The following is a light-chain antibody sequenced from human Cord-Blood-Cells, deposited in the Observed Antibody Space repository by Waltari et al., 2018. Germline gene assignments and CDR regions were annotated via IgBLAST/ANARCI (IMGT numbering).Light chain of an antibody. J-gene: IGKJ2*01. Sequence: DIQMTQSPSSLSASVGDRVTITCQARQDISNYLNWYQQKPGKAPKLLIYDASNLETGVPSRFSGSGSGTDFTCTISSLQPEDIATYYCQQYDNLPSYTFGQGTKLEIK. CDR3: QQYDNLPSYT. CDR1: QDISNY. CDR2: DAS. V-gene: IGKV1-33*01.